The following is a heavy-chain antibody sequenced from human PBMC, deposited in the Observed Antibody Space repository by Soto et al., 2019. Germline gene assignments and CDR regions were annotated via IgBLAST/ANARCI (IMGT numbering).Heavy chain of an antibody. Sequence: SGTLSLTCTVSGCSITSSGYYRAWIRPSPGKGVEGVGSIYYSGRTYYNPSLKSRVALSVDTPMNQFSLKLSSVTAADTAVYYCASRHTYYYASSSYSPMELDSDHWRQGTLDPVSS. CDR1: GCSITSSGYY. V-gene: IGHV4-39*01. D-gene: IGHD3-22*01. CDR3: ASRHTYYYASSSYSPMELDSDH. J-gene: IGHJ4*02. CDR2: IYYSGRT.